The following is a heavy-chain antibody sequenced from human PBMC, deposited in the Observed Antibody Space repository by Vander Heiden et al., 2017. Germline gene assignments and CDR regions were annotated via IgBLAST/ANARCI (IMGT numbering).Heavy chain of an antibody. Sequence: EVRVVESGGGWVQPGGALRLSVAASGFTFSTYWMTWVRQAPGKGLEWVANIKQDASEKYYVDSVKGRFTISRDNAKNSLYLQMNNLRAEDTAVYYCARASTKDRNFDYWGQGTLVTVSS. CDR3: ARASTKDRNFDY. V-gene: IGHV3-7*01. D-gene: IGHD2-8*01. J-gene: IGHJ4*02. CDR1: GFTFSTYW. CDR2: IKQDASEK.